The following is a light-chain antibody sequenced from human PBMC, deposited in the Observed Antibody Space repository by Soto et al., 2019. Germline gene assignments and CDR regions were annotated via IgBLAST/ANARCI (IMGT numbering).Light chain of an antibody. CDR1: QSVSSN. J-gene: IGKJ1*01. CDR3: QQYNTWPS. CDR2: GAS. Sequence: EIVMTQSPATLSVSPGERATLSCRASQSVSSNLAWYQQKPGQAPRLLIYGASTRSTGIPARFSGSGFGTKFTLTIRSLLSEAFAVYNCQQYNTWPSFVHGTMV. V-gene: IGKV3-15*01.